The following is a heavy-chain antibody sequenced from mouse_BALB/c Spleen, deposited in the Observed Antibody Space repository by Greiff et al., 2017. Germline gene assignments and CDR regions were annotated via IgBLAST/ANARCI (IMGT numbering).Heavy chain of an antibody. Sequence: VQLQQSGPGLVQPSQSLSITCTVSGFSLTSYGVHWVRQSPGKGLEWLGVIWSGGSTDYNAAFISRLSISKDNSKSQVFFKMNSLQANDTAIYYCARPPIYDGYSWFAYWGQGTLVTVSA. V-gene: IGHV2-2*02. D-gene: IGHD2-3*01. CDR3: ARPPIYDGYSWFAY. CDR1: GFSLTSYG. J-gene: IGHJ3*01. CDR2: IWSGGST.